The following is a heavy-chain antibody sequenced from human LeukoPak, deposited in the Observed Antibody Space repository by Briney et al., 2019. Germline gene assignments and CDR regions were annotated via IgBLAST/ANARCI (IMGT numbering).Heavy chain of an antibody. J-gene: IGHJ2*01. CDR1: GFTFSSYA. CDR2: ISHDGSNK. CDR3: AREAYCSSTSCYLPDWYFDL. D-gene: IGHD2-2*01. Sequence: PGGSPRLSCAASGFTFSSYAMHWVRQAPGKGLEWVAVISHDGSNKYYADSVKGRFTISRDNSKNTLYLQMNSLRAEDTAVYYCAREAYCSSTSCYLPDWYFDLWGRGTLVTVSS. V-gene: IGHV3-30-3*01.